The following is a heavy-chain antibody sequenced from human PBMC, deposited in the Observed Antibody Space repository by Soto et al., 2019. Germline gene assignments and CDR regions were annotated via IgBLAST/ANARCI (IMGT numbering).Heavy chain of an antibody. V-gene: IGHV3-23*01. D-gene: IGHD4-17*01. CDR2: ISGSGGST. J-gene: IGHJ6*02. CDR3: AKGVNGVNIYYYYGMDV. CDR1: GFTFSSYA. Sequence: GGSLRLSCAASGFTFSSYAMSWVRQAPGKGLEWVSAISGSGGSTYYADSVKGRFTISRDNSKNTLCLQMNSLRAEDTAVYYCAKGVNGVNIYYYYGMDVWGQGTTVTVSS.